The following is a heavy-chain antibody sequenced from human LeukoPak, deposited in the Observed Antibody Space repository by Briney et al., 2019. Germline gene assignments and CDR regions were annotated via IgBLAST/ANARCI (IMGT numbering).Heavy chain of an antibody. V-gene: IGHV4-59*01. J-gene: IGHJ4*02. CDR2: IYYSGST. CDR3: ARQIRGAYYYFDS. CDR1: GGSISSYY. D-gene: IGHD3-10*01. Sequence: SETLSLTCTVSGGSISSYYWSWIRQPPGKGLEWIGYIYYSGSTNYNPSLQSRVTISVDTSKNQFSLKLSSVTAADTAVYFCARQIRGAYYYFDSWGQGTLVAVSS.